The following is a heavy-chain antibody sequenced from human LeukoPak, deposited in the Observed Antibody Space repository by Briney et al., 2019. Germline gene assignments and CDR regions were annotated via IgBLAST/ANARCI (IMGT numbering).Heavy chain of an antibody. Sequence: ASVKVSCKASGGTFSSYAISWVRQAPGQGREWMGGIIPIFGTANYAQKFQGRVTITADESTSTAYMELSSLRSEDTAVYYCARDTGYCSSTSCLYPAGFDYWGQGTLVTVSS. D-gene: IGHD2-2*01. J-gene: IGHJ4*02. V-gene: IGHV1-69*13. CDR1: GGTFSSYA. CDR3: ARDTGYCSSTSCLYPAGFDY. CDR2: IIPIFGTA.